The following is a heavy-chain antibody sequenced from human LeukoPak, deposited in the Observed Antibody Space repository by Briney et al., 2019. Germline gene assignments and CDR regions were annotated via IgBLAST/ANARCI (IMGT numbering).Heavy chain of an antibody. J-gene: IGHJ3*02. Sequence: SETLSLTCTVSGGSISSGYYYWNWIRQPAGKGLEWIGRIYTSGGTNYNPSLKNRVTISLDPSKNQCSLKLTSVTAADTAVYYCARRANGFDIWGKGTMVTVSS. V-gene: IGHV4-61*02. CDR1: GGSISSGYYY. D-gene: IGHD5-12*01. CDR2: IYTSGGT. CDR3: ARRANGFDI.